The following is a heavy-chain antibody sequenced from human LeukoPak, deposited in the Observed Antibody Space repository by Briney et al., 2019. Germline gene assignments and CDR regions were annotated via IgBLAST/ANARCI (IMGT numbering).Heavy chain of an antibody. D-gene: IGHD3-22*01. CDR3: AKAEDTMIVEGAFDI. CDR1: GFTFDDYA. J-gene: IGHJ3*02. V-gene: IGHV3-43*02. CDR2: ISGDGGST. Sequence: PGGSLRLSCAASGFTFDDYAMHWVRQAPGKGLEWVSLISGDGGSTYYADSVKGRFTISRDNSENSLYLQMNSLRTEDTALYYCAKAEDTMIVEGAFDIWGQGTMVTVSS.